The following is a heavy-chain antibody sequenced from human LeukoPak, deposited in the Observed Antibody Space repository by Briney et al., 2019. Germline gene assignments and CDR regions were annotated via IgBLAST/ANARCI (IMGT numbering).Heavy chain of an antibody. CDR2: MKPNSGNT. Sequence: GASVKVSCKASGYTFTSYDINWVRQATGQGLEWMGWMKPNSGNTGYAQKFQGRVTMTRNTSISTAYMELSSLRSEDTAVYYCARGKFTAMVAPFDYWGQGTLVTVSS. CDR3: ARGKFTAMVAPFDY. J-gene: IGHJ4*02. V-gene: IGHV1-8*01. D-gene: IGHD5-18*01. CDR1: GYTFTSYD.